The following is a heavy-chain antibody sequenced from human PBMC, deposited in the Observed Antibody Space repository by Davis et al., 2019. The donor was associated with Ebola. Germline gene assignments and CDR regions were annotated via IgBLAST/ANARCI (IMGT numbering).Heavy chain of an antibody. D-gene: IGHD6-19*01. CDR1: GLTFSNAR. Sequence: PGGSLRLSCAASGLTFSNARMSWVRQAPGKGLEWVGSIKSKTDGGTIDYAAPVKGRFTISRDDSKNTLFLQMDSLKTEDTAVYHCTTRTAVTDVHAFDVWGQGTMVAVSP. V-gene: IGHV3-15*01. CDR2: IKSKTDGGTI. CDR3: TTRTAVTDVHAFDV. J-gene: IGHJ3*01.